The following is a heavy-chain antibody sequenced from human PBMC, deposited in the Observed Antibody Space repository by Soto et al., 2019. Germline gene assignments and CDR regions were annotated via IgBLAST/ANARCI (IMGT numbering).Heavy chain of an antibody. CDR1: GYTFTSYG. Sequence: GASVKVSCKASGYTFTSYGINWVRQATGQGLEWMGWINPNSGGTNYAQKFQGWVTMTRDTSISAAYMELSRLRSDGTAVYYCARGYPLGDCSGGSCYNLYYYYYMDVWGKGTTVTVSS. CDR2: INPNSGGT. V-gene: IGHV1-2*04. D-gene: IGHD2-15*01. J-gene: IGHJ6*03. CDR3: ARGYPLGDCSGGSCYNLYYYYYMDV.